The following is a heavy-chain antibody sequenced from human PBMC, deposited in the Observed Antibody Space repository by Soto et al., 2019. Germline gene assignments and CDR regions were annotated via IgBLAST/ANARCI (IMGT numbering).Heavy chain of an antibody. J-gene: IGHJ6*02. D-gene: IGHD5-18*01. CDR1: GFTFSSYE. CDR3: ARAYTAMGPLLVTHYYYYYGMDV. Sequence: EVQLVESGGGLVQPGGSLRLSCAASGFTFSSYEMNWVRQAPGKGLEWVSYISSSGSTIYYADSVKGRFTISRDNAKNSLYLQMNSLRAEDTAVYYCARAYTAMGPLLVTHYYYYYGMDVWGQGTTVTVSS. CDR2: ISSSGSTI. V-gene: IGHV3-48*03.